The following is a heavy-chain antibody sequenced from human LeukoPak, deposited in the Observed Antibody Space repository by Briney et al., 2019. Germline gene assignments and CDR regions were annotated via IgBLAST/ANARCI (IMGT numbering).Heavy chain of an antibody. CDR2: ISYDGSNK. CDR1: GFTFSNYA. J-gene: IGHJ4*02. V-gene: IGHV3-30*04. Sequence: GGSLRLSCAASGFTFSNYALHWVRQAPGKGLEWVAVISYDGSNKFYADSVRGRFTISRDNSKNTLYLQMNSMRADDTAVYYCARRTALEQYFDYWGQGTLVTVSS. CDR3: ARRTALEQYFDY. D-gene: IGHD1/OR15-1a*01.